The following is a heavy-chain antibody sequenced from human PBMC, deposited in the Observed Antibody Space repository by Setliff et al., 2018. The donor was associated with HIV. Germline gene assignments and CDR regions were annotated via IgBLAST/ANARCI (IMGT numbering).Heavy chain of an antibody. V-gene: IGHV4-39*01. D-gene: IGHD3-3*01. CDR3: ASLTTDRFLEWLFVY. CDR2: IYYSGST. Sequence: ETLSLTCTVSGGSISSSSYYWGWIRQPPGKGLEWIGGIYYSGSTYYNPSLKTRVTISVDTSKNQFSLKLSSVTAADTAVYYCASLTTDRFLEWLFVYWGQGTLVTVSS. J-gene: IGHJ4*02. CDR1: GGSISSSSYY.